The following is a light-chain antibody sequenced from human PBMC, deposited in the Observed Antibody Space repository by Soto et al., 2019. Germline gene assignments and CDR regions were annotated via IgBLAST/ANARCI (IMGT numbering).Light chain of an antibody. Sequence: ESVLTQSPGTLSLSPGEGATLSCRASQTISSFLAWYQQKRGQAPRLLIHGASNRATGIPDRFSGSGSGTDFTLTITRLEPEDFAVYYCQQYGGSPRTFGQGTKVDIK. J-gene: IGKJ1*01. CDR3: QQYGGSPRT. CDR1: QTISSF. V-gene: IGKV3-20*01. CDR2: GAS.